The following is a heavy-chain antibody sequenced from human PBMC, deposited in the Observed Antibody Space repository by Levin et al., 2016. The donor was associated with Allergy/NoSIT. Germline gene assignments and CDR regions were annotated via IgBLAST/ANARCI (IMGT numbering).Heavy chain of an antibody. CDR1: GFTFSNAW. CDR2: IKSKTDGGTT. Sequence: GESLKISCAASGFTFSNAWMSWVRQAPGKGLEWVGRIKSKTDGGTTDYAAPVKGRFTISRDDSKNTLYLQMNSLKTEDTAVYYCTLDYGDYVGMDVWGQGTTVTVSS. CDR3: TLDYGDYVGMDV. D-gene: IGHD4-17*01. V-gene: IGHV3-15*01. J-gene: IGHJ6*02.